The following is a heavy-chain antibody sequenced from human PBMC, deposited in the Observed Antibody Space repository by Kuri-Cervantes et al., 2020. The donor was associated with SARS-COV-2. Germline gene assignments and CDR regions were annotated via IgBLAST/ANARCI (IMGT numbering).Heavy chain of an antibody. CDR1: GFTFSSYG. J-gene: IGHJ4*02. CDR3: ATDLPCSSTSCHQTPVDY. Sequence: GGSLRLSCAASGFTFSSYGMHWVRQAPGKGLEWVAFIRYDGSNKYYADSVKGRFTISRDNSKNTLYLQMNSLGAEDTAVYYCATDLPCSSTSCHQTPVDYWGQGTLVTVSS. CDR2: IRYDGSNK. D-gene: IGHD2-2*01. V-gene: IGHV3-30*02.